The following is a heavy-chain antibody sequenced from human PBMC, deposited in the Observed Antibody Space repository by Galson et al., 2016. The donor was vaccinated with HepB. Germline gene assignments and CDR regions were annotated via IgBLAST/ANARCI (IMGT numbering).Heavy chain of an antibody. V-gene: IGHV3-23*01. D-gene: IGHD5-12*01. Sequence: SLRLSCAASGFTFSFYAMNWARQAPGKGLEWVSSISGGGTSTYYADSAKGRFTISRDNSKNTLYLQMNSLRVEDTAVYYCAESGGLARCYDWEMGEDDFDYWGQGTLVTVSS. CDR1: GFTFSFYA. J-gene: IGHJ4*02. CDR2: ISGGGTST. CDR3: AESGGLARCYDWEMGEDDFDY.